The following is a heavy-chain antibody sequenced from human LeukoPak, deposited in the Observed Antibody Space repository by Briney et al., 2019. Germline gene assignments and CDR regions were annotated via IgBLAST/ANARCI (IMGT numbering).Heavy chain of an antibody. CDR1: GYTFTGYY. V-gene: IGHV1-2*02. CDR2: INPNTGGR. J-gene: IGHJ5*02. D-gene: IGHD6-13*01. CDR3: ARDRASSWSNWFDP. Sequence: ASVKVSCKASGYTFTGYYIHWVRQAPGQGLEWMGWINPNTGGRDYAQKFQGRVTMTRDTSISTAYMEVSSLRSDDTAVYYCARDRASSWSNWFDPWGQGTLVTVSS.